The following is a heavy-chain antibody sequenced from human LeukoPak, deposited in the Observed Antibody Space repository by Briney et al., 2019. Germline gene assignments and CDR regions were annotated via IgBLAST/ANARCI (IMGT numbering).Heavy chain of an antibody. CDR2: IYYSGST. CDR1: GGSISSSSYY. Sequence: ETLSLTCTVSGGSISSSSYYCGWIRQPPGKGLEWIGSIYYSGSTYYNPSLKSRVTISVDTSKNQFSLKLSSVTVADTAVYYCARLFYNWGIDYWGQGTLVTVSS. V-gene: IGHV4-39*01. D-gene: IGHD1-20*01. J-gene: IGHJ4*02. CDR3: ARLFYNWGIDY.